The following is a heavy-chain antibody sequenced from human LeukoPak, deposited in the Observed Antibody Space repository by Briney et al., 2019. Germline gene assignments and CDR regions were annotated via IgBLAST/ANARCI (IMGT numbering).Heavy chain of an antibody. V-gene: IGHV3-23*01. D-gene: IGHD2-15*01. CDR3: ANYCSGGSCYYSPLDYYYYMDV. Sequence: GGSLRLSCAASGFTFSSYAMSWVRQAPGKGLEWVSAISGSGGRTYYADSVKGRFTISRDNSKNTLYLQMNSLRAEDTAVYYCANYCSGGSCYYSPLDYYYYMDVWGKGTTVTISS. CDR1: GFTFSSYA. CDR2: ISGSGGRT. J-gene: IGHJ6*03.